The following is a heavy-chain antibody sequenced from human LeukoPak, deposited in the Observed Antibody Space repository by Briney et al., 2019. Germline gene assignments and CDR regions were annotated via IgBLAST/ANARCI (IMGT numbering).Heavy chain of an antibody. V-gene: IGHV3-73*01. D-gene: IGHD6-19*01. CDR2: IRSKANSYAT. J-gene: IGHJ4*02. CDR1: GFTFSGSA. Sequence: GGSLRLSCAASGFTFSGSAMRWVRQASGKGLEWVGRIRSKANSYATAYAASVKGRFTISRDDSKNTAYLQMNSLKTEDTAVYYCTRRGSGLTFDHWGQGTLVTVSS. CDR3: TRRGSGLTFDH.